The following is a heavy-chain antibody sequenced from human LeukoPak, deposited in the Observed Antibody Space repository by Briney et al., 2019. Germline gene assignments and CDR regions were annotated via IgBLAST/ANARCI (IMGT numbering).Heavy chain of an antibody. CDR3: ARDLNWIFDF. V-gene: IGHV3-48*04. D-gene: IGHD1-1*01. CDR2: SRGSAVGVGSGE. CDR1: GFTFSDYS. J-gene: IGHJ4*02. Sequence: GGSLRLSCAASGFTFSDYSMNWVRQAPGKGGEWVSNSRGSAVGVGSGEYYADSVKGRFTISRDNAKHSLYLQMNRQRAEDTAFYYCARDLNWIFDFWGEGALVTVSS.